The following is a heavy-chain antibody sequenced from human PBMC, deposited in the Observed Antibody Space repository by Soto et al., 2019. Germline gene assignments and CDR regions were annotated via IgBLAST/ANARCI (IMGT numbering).Heavy chain of an antibody. CDR1: GYTFTSYP. J-gene: IGHJ4*02. V-gene: IGHV1-3*01. D-gene: IGHD3-22*01. CDR2: INAGNGDT. CDR3: PGDWAHYDSSGPGDY. Sequence: RASVKVACKAFGYTFTSYPMHWGRQAPGQRLEWMGWINAGNGDTKYSQKFQGRVAITRDTSAITAYMELSSLRSDDTAVYYCPGDWAHYDSSGPGDYWGQGTLVTVSS.